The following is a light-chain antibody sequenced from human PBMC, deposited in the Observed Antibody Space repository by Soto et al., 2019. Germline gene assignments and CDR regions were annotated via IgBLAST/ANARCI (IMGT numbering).Light chain of an antibody. CDR3: ETWNGNTRV. J-gene: IGLJ3*02. Sequence: QLVLTQSSSASASLGSSVNLTCTLSSGHRSYIIAWHQQQPGKAPRFLMRLESSGSQNKGSGVPDRFSGSSSGAARYLTISNPQSEDEADYYCETWNGNTRVFGGGTKLTVL. CDR1: SGHRSYI. CDR2: LESSGSQ. V-gene: IGLV4-60*03.